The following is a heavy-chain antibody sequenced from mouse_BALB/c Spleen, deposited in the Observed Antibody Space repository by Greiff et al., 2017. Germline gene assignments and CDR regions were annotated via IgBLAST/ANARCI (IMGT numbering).Heavy chain of an antibody. V-gene: IGHV2-9*02. D-gene: IGHD2-3*01. CDR1: GFSLTSYG. CDR3: ARGGDGYHGGWFAY. J-gene: IGHJ3*01. Sequence: VMLVESGPGLVAPSQSLSITCTVSGFSLTSYGVHWVRQPPGKGLEWLGVIWAGGSTNYNSALMSRLSISKDNSKSQVFLKMNSLQTDDTAMYYCARGGDGYHGGWFAYWGQGTLVTVSA. CDR2: IWAGGST.